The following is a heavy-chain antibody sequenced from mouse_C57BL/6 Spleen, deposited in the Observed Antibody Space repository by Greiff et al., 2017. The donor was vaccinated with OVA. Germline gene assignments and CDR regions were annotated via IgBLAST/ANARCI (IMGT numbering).Heavy chain of an antibody. CDR3: ARDDY. J-gene: IGHJ3*01. V-gene: IGHV5-4*01. CDR2: ISDGGSYT. Sequence: EVQVVESGGGLVKPGGSLKLSCAASGFTFSSYAMSWVRQTPEKRLEWVATISDGGSYTYYPDNVKGRFTISRDNAKNNLYLQMSHLKSEDTAMYYCARDDYWGQGTLVTVS. CDR1: GFTFSSYA.